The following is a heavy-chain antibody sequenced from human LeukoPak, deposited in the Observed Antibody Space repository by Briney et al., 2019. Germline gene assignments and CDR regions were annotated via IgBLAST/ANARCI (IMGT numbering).Heavy chain of an antibody. V-gene: IGHV7-4-1*02. CDR2: INTNTGNP. Sequence: ASVKVSCKASGYTFTSYAMNWVRQAPGQGLEWMGWINTNTGNPTYAQGFTGRFVFSLDTSVSTAYLRISSLKAEDTAVYYCARNLFSTAGYYDSSGYDYWGQGTLVTVSS. J-gene: IGHJ4*02. CDR1: GYTFTSYA. D-gene: IGHD3-22*01. CDR3: ARNLFSTAGYYDSSGYDY.